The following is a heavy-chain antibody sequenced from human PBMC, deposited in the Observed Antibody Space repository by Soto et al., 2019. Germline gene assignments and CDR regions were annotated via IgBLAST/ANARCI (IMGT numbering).Heavy chain of an antibody. CDR2: ISYDGSNK. CDR1: GFTFSSYA. D-gene: IGHD3-22*01. J-gene: IGHJ4*02. CDR3: ARDRDTMIVVVSLDY. Sequence: GGSLRLSCAASGFTFSSYAMHWVRQAPGKGLEWVAVISYDGSNKYYADSVKGRFTISRDNSKNTLFLQMNSLRAEDSVLYYCARDRDTMIVVVSLDYWGQGTLVTVSS. V-gene: IGHV3-30-3*01.